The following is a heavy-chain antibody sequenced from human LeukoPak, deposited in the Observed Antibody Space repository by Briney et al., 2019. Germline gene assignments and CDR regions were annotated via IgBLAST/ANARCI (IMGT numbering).Heavy chain of an antibody. Sequence: ASVKVSCKASGYTFTGYYMHWVRQAPGQGLEWMGWINPNSGGTNYAQKFQGRVTMTRDTSISTAYMELSRLRSDDTAVCYCATEPSIAVAGTDDYWGQGTLVTVSS. J-gene: IGHJ4*02. CDR1: GYTFTGYY. CDR3: ATEPSIAVAGTDDY. D-gene: IGHD6-19*01. V-gene: IGHV1-2*02. CDR2: INPNSGGT.